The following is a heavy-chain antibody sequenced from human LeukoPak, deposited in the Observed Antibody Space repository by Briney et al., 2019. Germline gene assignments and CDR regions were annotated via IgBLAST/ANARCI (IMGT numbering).Heavy chain of an antibody. CDR3: AKSGPLRFLEWLPLGYYYYMDV. D-gene: IGHD3-3*01. CDR1: GFTFSSYG. J-gene: IGHJ6*03. CDR2: IRYDGSNK. V-gene: IGHV3-30*02. Sequence: PGGSLRLSCAASGFTFSSYGIHWVRQAPGKGLEWVAFIRYDGSNKYYADSVKGRFTISRDNSKNTLYLQMNSLRAEDTAVYYCAKSGPLRFLEWLPLGYYYYMDVWGKGTTVTVSS.